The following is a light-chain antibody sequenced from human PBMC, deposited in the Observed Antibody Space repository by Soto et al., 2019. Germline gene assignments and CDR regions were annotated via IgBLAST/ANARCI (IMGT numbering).Light chain of an antibody. CDR3: QQYNNWPPKYT. CDR2: GAS. V-gene: IGKV3-15*01. Sequence: EMLQSPTTLSVSPGERATLSFGAIQSVSINLAWYQQKPGQAPRLLIYGASTSATGIPARFSGSGSGTEFALTISIRQSEDFAVDYCQQYNNWPPKYTFGRGTKVDIK. J-gene: IGKJ2*01. CDR1: QSVSIN.